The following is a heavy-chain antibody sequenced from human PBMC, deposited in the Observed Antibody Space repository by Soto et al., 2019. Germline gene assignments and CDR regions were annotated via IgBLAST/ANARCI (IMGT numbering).Heavy chain of an antibody. V-gene: IGHV3-15*07. CDR2: IKSKTDGGTT. CDR3: ARPTTSFISCFHP. Sequence: PGGSLRLSCAASGFTLSDAWMNWVRQAPGKGLEWVGRIKSKTDGGTTDYAAPVKGRFVTSRDDSKNTLYLQMSSLTTEDTAVYYGARPTTSFISCFHPWGQATLVTSPQ. CDR1: GFTLSDAW. J-gene: IGHJ5*02. D-gene: IGHD4-17*01.